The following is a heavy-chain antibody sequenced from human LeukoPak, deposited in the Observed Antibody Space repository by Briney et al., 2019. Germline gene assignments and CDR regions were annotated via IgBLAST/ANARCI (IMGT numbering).Heavy chain of an antibody. D-gene: IGHD5-12*01. CDR1: GFIFSSYG. CDR2: INSDGSST. J-gene: IGHJ4*02. Sequence: GRSLRLSCAASGFIFSSYGMHWVRQDPGKGLVWVSHINSDGSSTTYADSVKGRFTISRDNAKNTLYLQMNSLRVEDTAVYYCARVLYSGYDYWGQGTLVTVSS. V-gene: IGHV3-74*01. CDR3: ARVLYSGYDY.